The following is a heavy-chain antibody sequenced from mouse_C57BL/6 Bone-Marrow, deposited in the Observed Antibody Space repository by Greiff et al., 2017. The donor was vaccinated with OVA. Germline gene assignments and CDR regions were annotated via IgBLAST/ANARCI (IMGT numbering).Heavy chain of an antibody. D-gene: IGHD1-1*01. CDR3: ARRGVTTVVTFYWYFDV. CDR1: GYTFTSYT. J-gene: IGHJ1*03. Sequence: VQLQQSGAELARPGASVKMSCKASGYTFTSYTMHWVKQRPGQGLEWIGYINPSSGYTKYNQKFKDKATLTADKSSSTAYMQLSSLTSEDSAVYYCARRGVTTVVTFYWYFDVWGTGTTVTVSS. CDR2: INPSSGYT. V-gene: IGHV1-4*01.